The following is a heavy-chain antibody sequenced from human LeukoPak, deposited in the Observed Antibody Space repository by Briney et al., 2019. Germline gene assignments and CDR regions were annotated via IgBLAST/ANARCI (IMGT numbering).Heavy chain of an antibody. V-gene: IGHV3-23*01. CDR2: ISVSAGST. Sequence: PGESVRLSCAASGLTFSDYVMSWVRQAPGKGLEWVSGISVSAGSTHYADSVKGRFTISRDNSRNTLYLQMNSLRAEDTAVYYCADAIVGAPAQYWGQGTLVTVSS. D-gene: IGHD1-26*01. CDR1: GLTFSDYV. CDR3: ADAIVGAPAQY. J-gene: IGHJ4*02.